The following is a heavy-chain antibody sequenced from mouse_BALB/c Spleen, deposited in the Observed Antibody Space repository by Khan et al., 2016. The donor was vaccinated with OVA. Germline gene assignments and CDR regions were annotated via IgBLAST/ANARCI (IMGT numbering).Heavy chain of an antibody. CDR1: GYIFTDYY. J-gene: IGHJ3*01. CDR2: ISPGSDDT. V-gene: IGHV1-77*01. CDR3: ARRNYFGYTFAY. Sequence: VQLQESGAELARPGASVKLSCKASGYIFTDYYINWVKQRTGQGLEWIGEISPGSDDTYYNEKFKGKATLTADKSSSTAYMQLSSLTSDDAAVYFCARRNYFGYTFAYWGQGTLVTVSA. D-gene: IGHD1-2*01.